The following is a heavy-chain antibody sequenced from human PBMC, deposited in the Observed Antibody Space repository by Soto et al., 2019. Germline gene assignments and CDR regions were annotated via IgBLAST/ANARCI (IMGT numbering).Heavy chain of an antibody. CDR3: AGTDSYTSGLDY. J-gene: IGHJ4*02. D-gene: IGHD6-19*01. V-gene: IGHV4-38-2*01. CDR2: IYHSGGT. Sequence: SETLSLTXAVSGYSSRSGYYWAWIRQPPGKGLEYIGSIYHSGGTFYNPSLKSRVTMSVDTSKKQFSLRLTAVTAADTAVYYCAGTDSYTSGLDYWGQGTVVTVSS. CDR1: GYSSRSGYY.